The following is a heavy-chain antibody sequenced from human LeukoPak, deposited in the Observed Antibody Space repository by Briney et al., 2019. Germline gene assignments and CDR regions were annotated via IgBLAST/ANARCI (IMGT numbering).Heavy chain of an antibody. CDR2: VYYTGRT. CDR3: ARYVSSGLDY. J-gene: IGHJ4*02. CDR1: GGSISSYY. D-gene: IGHD3-22*01. Sequence: PSETLSLTCTVSGGSISSYYWSWIRQPPGKGLEWIGFVYYTGRTSYNPSLKSRVTISVDTSKNQFSPKVNSATAADTAMYYCARYVSSGLDYWGQGTLATVSS. V-gene: IGHV4-59*01.